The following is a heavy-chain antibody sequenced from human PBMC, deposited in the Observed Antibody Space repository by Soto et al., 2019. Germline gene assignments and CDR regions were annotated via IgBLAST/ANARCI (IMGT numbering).Heavy chain of an antibody. D-gene: IGHD3-16*01. CDR1: GGSFSGYY. V-gene: IGHV4-34*01. J-gene: IGHJ5*02. CDR2: INHSGST. CDR3: ARFPSGGNHNWFDP. Sequence: PSETLSLTCAVYGGSFSGYYWSWIRQPPGKGLEWIGEINHSGSTNYNPSLKSQVTISVDTSKNQFSLKLSSVTAADTAVYYCARFPSGGNHNWFDPWGQGTLVTVSS.